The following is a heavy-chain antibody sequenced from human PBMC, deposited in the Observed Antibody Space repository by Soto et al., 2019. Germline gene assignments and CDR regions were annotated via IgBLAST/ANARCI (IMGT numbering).Heavy chain of an antibody. V-gene: IGHV1-18*01. D-gene: IGHD6-13*01. J-gene: IGHJ4*02. Sequence: QVQLAQSGAEVKKPGASVKVSCKASGYTFTSYGISWVRQVPGQGLEWMAWINPYNGNTKYAEKFLGRVTVTTDTSTATAYMEVRSLTSDDTAVFYCARVGVGLAAPRVWPYWGQGTPVTVSS. CDR3: ARVGVGLAAPRVWPY. CDR1: GYTFTSYG. CDR2: INPYNGNT.